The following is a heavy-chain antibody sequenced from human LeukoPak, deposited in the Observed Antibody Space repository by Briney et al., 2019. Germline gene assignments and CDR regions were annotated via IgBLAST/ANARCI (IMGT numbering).Heavy chain of an antibody. J-gene: IGHJ4*02. CDR3: AREKYDYVWGSYRY. CDR1: GLTFSNYW. CDR2: IKEDGSEK. V-gene: IGHV3-7*03. D-gene: IGHD3-16*01. Sequence: GGSLRLSCVASGLTFSNYWMSWVRQAPGKGLEWVANIKEDGSEKYYVDSVKGRFTISRDNAKNSLYLQMNSLRAGDTAVYYCAREKYDYVWGSYRYWGQGTLVTVSS.